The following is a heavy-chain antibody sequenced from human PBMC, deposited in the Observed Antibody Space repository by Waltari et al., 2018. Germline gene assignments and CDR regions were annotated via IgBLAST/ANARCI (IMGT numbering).Heavy chain of an antibody. CDR3: ARDSGTYGPDY. CDR1: GYSFTRYY. V-gene: IGHV1-46*01. CDR2: INPRGDGA. Sequence: QAQLVQSGAEVRKPGASVKVSCKTSGYSFTRYYMYWVRKAPGQGLEWMGQINPRGDGASYAQKFQGRFSMTKDTSTSTLYMELTSLRSEDTAVYYCARDSGTYGPDYWGQGSLVTVSS. D-gene: IGHD1-26*01. J-gene: IGHJ4*02.